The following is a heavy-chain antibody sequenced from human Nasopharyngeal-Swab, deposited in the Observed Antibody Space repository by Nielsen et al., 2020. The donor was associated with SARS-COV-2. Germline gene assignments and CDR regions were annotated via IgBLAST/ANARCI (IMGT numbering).Heavy chain of an antibody. CDR1: GYSFSSYP. CDR3: AKNTLGYHDFWSGSVGGMDV. J-gene: IGHJ6*02. V-gene: IGHV7-4-1*02. CDR2: INTNTGNP. Sequence: ASVKVSCKASGYSFSSYPINWLRQAPGQGLEWMGWINTNTGNPTYAQGLTGQFVFSLDTSVSTAYLQISSLKAEDSAVYYCAKNTLGYHDFWSGSVGGMDVWGRGTTVTVS. D-gene: IGHD3-3*01.